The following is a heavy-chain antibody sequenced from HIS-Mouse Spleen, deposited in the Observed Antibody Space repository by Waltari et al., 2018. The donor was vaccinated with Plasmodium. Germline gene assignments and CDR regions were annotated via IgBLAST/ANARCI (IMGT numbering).Heavy chain of an antibody. J-gene: IGHJ4*02. Sequence: QVQLVESGGGVVQPGRSLRLSCAASGFTFSSYGMQRVRQATGKGLGWVGVISYDGSTKNYADSLKGRFTISRDNSKNTLYLQMNSLRAEDTAVYYCAKDRRSSSWYVDYWGQGTLVTVSS. CDR1: GFTFSSYG. CDR2: ISYDGSTK. D-gene: IGHD6-13*01. V-gene: IGHV3-30*18. CDR3: AKDRRSSSWYVDY.